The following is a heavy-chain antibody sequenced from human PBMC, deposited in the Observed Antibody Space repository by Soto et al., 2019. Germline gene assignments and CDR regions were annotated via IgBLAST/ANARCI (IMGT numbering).Heavy chain of an antibody. Sequence: ASVKVSCKASGFTFTSSAVQWVRQARGQRLEWIGWIVVGSGNTNYAQKFQERVTITRDMSTSTAYMELSSLRSEDTAVYYCAADRARYYDFWSGYYELYGMDVWGQGTTVTVSS. CDR2: IVVGSGNT. D-gene: IGHD3-3*01. CDR3: AADRARYYDFWSGYYELYGMDV. CDR1: GFTFTSSA. J-gene: IGHJ6*02. V-gene: IGHV1-58*01.